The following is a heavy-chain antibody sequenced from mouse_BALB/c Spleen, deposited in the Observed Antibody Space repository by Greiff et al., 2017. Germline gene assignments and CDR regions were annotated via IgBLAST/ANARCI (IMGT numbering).Heavy chain of an antibody. Sequence: EVKVVESGGGLVKPGGSLKLSCAASGFTFSDYYMYWVRQTPEKRLEWVATISDGGSYTYYPDSVKGRFTISRDNAKNNLYLQMSSLKSEDTAMYYCARDAGALGDYWGQGTTLTVSS. V-gene: IGHV5-4*02. J-gene: IGHJ2*01. CDR2: ISDGGSYT. CDR3: ARDAGALGDY. CDR1: GFTFSDYY. D-gene: IGHD3-3*01.